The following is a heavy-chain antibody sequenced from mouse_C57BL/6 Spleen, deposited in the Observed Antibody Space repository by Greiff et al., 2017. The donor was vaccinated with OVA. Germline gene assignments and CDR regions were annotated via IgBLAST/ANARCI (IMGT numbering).Heavy chain of an antibody. D-gene: IGHD1-1*01. CDR3: ARDYYGSPWFAD. CDR1: GFTFSSYA. CDR2: ISDGGSYT. J-gene: IGHJ3*01. Sequence: DVHLVESGGGLVKPGGSLKLSCAASGFTFSSYAMSWVRQTPEKRLEWVATISDGGSYTYYPDNVKGRFTISRDNAKNNLYLQMSHLKSEDTAMYYCARDYYGSPWFADWGQGTLVTVSA. V-gene: IGHV5-4*01.